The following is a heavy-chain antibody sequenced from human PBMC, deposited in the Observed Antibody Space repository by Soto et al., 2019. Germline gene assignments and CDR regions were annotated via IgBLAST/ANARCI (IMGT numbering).Heavy chain of an antibody. CDR3: AREGSPYYYGSGTARWFDP. D-gene: IGHD3-10*01. CDR2: IYHSGST. V-gene: IGHV4-30-2*01. Sequence: PSETLSLTCAVSGGSISSGGYSWSWIRQPPGKGLEWIGYIYHSGSTYYNPSLKSRVTISVDRSKNQFSLKLSSVTAADTAVYYCAREGSPYYYGSGTARWFDPWGQGTPVTVSS. J-gene: IGHJ5*02. CDR1: GGSISSGGYS.